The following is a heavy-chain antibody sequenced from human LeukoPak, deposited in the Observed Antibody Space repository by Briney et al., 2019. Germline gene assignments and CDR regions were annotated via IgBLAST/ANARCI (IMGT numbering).Heavy chain of an antibody. Sequence: ASVKVSCKASGYTFTGYFIHWVRQAPGQGLEWMGLIKPDSSATSYAQKFQGRFTMTTDTSISTAYMELGSLQSDDTAVYYCVRDPPSPEDLGYWGQGALVKVSS. V-gene: IGHV1-2*02. CDR3: VRDPPSPEDLGY. CDR2: IKPDSSAT. CDR1: GYTFTGYF. J-gene: IGHJ4*02.